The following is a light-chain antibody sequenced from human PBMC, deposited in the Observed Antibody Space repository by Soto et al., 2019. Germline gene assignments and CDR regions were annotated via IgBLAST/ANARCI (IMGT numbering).Light chain of an antibody. CDR1: QNIRGNE. CDR2: RGS. CDR3: QDYGTSAPWT. J-gene: IGKJ1*01. V-gene: IGKV3-20*01. Sequence: VLTQSPGTLSLSPGERTTLSCRASQNIRGNELAWYQQKPGQPPRLLISRGSSRAPGIPDRFSVRGSGTEFTLTISRLEPEDFAVYYCQDYGTSAPWTFGQGTRVEIK.